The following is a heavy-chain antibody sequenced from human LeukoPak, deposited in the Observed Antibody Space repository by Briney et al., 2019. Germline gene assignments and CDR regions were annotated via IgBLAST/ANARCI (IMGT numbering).Heavy chain of an antibody. V-gene: IGHV1-3*01. J-gene: IGHJ5*02. CDR3: ARGLDILTGRDWFDP. CDR2: INAGNGNT. Sequence: ASVKVSCKASGYTFTSYAMHWVRQAPGQRLERMGWINAGNGNTKYSQKFQGRVTITRDTSASTAYMELSSLRSEDTAVYYCARGLDILTGRDWFDPWGQGTLVTVSS. D-gene: IGHD3-9*01. CDR1: GYTFTSYA.